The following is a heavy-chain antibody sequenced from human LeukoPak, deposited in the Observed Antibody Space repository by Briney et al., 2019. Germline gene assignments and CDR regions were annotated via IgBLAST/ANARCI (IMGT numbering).Heavy chain of an antibody. Sequence: ASVTVSCKASGYTFTSYDINWVRQATGQGLEWMGWMNPNSGNTGYAQKFQGRVTMTRNTSISTAYMELSSLRSEDTAVYYCARDLGGITGTAYYYYGMDVWGQGTTVTVSS. CDR2: MNPNSGNT. CDR3: ARDLGGITGTAYYYYGMDV. D-gene: IGHD1-20*01. CDR1: GYTFTSYD. V-gene: IGHV1-8*01. J-gene: IGHJ6*02.